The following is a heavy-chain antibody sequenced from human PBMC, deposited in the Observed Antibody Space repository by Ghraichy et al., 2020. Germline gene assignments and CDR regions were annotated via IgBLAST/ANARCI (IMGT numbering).Heavy chain of an antibody. D-gene: IGHD5-18*01. CDR2: IYYSGST. V-gene: IGHV4-31*03. J-gene: IGHJ4*02. CDR3: ARGGGTAMVYYFDY. Sequence: SETLSLTCTVSGGSISSGGYYWSWIRQHPGKGLEWIGYIYYSGSTYYNPSLKSRVTISVDTSKNQFSLKLSSVTAADTAVYYCARGGGTAMVYYFDYWGQGTLVTVSS. CDR1: GGSISSGGYY.